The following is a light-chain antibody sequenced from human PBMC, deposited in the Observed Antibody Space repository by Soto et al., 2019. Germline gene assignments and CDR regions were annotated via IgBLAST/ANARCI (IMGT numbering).Light chain of an antibody. CDR2: EVS. V-gene: IGLV2-14*01. J-gene: IGLJ1*01. CDR3: SSYTSSGTLV. CDR1: RSDVGGYNY. Sequence: QSVLTQPASVSGSPGQSISISCTGTRSDVGGYNYVSWYQHHPGKAPKLMIYEVSNRPSGVSNRFSGSKSGNTASLTISGLQAEDEADYYCSSYTSSGTLVFGTGTKVTVL.